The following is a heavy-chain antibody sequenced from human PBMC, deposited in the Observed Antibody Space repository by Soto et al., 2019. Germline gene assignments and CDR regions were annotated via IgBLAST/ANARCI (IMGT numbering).Heavy chain of an antibody. CDR3: ARVGGGSCLAY. CDR2: ISSSGSTI. V-gene: IGHV3-48*03. CDR1: GLRFGSYE. D-gene: IGHD2-15*01. J-gene: IGHJ4*02. Sequence: GGSLRLACAASGLRFGSYEMNWGRQAPGKGLEWVSYISSSGSTIYYADSVKGRFTISRDNAKNSLYLQMNSLRVEDTAVYSCARVGGGSCLAYWGQGTLVTVSS.